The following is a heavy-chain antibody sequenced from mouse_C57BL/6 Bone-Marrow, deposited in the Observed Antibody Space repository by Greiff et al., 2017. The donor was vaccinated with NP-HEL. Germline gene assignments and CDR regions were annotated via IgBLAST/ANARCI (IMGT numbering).Heavy chain of an antibody. Sequence: QVQLQQPGAELVKPGASVKLSCKASGYTFTSYWMHWVKQRPGQGLEWIGMIHPNSGSTNYNEKFKRKATLTVDKSSSTAYMQLSSLTSEDSAVCYCARFPGGATDWGQGTTLTVSS. CDR1: GYTFTSYW. CDR3: ARFPGGATD. J-gene: IGHJ2*01. D-gene: IGHD1-1*01. CDR2: IHPNSGST. V-gene: IGHV1-64*01.